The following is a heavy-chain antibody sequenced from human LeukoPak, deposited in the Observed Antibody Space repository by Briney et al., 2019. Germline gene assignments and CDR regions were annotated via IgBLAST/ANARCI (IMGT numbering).Heavy chain of an antibody. CDR2: IYYSGYT. Sequence: SETLSLTCTVSGGSISNYYWSWIRQPPGKGLEWIGYIYYSGYTNYNPSLKSRVTISVDTSKNQFSLKLSSVTAADTAVYYCARGSPFDYLGQGTLVTVSS. D-gene: IGHD3-10*01. J-gene: IGHJ4*02. CDR1: GGSISNYY. CDR3: ARGSPFDY. V-gene: IGHV4-59*01.